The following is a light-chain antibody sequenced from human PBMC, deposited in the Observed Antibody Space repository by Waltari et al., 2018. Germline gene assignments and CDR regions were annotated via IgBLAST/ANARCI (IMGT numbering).Light chain of an antibody. CDR3: QVWDSSSDHPL. CDR1: NIGSKN. CDR2: YDS. J-gene: IGLJ2*01. V-gene: IGLV3-21*01. Sequence: SYDVTQPRSVSVSPGQTASIACGGDNIGSKNVHWYQQKPAQAPMLVIYYDSDRPSGIPERFSGSNSGNTATLTISGVEAGDEADYYCQVWDSSSDHPLFGGGTRLTVL.